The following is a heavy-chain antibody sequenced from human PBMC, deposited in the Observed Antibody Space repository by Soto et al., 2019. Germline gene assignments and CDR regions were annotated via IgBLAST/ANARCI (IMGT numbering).Heavy chain of an antibody. D-gene: IGHD3-10*01. CDR2: IYPGDSDT. Sequence: GESLKISCKGSGYSFTSYWIGWVRQMPGKGLEWMGIIYPGDSDTRYSPSFQGQVTISADKSISTAYLQWSSLKASDTAMYYCARYNYGSGSYNYGMDVWGQGTTVPVSS. J-gene: IGHJ6*02. V-gene: IGHV5-51*01. CDR3: ARYNYGSGSYNYGMDV. CDR1: GYSFTSYW.